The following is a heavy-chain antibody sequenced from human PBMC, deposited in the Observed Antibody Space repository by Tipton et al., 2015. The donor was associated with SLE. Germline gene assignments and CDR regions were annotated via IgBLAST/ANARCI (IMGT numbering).Heavy chain of an antibody. D-gene: IGHD6-13*01. Sequence: SLRLSCAASGFTFSSYSMNWVRQAPGKGLEWVSSISSSSSYIYYADSVKGRFTISRDNAKNSLYLQMNSLRAEDTAVYYCARESGFGYSSCWGQGTLVTVSS. V-gene: IGHV3-21*01. CDR1: GFTFSSYS. CDR3: ARESGFGYSSC. CDR2: ISSSSSYI. J-gene: IGHJ4*02.